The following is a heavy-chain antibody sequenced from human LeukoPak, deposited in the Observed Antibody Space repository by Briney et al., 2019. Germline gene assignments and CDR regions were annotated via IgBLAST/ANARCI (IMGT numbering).Heavy chain of an antibody. D-gene: IGHD2-2*02. CDR2: ISGYNGNT. CDR3: AGEAGIVVVPAAIVY. V-gene: IGHV1-18*01. CDR1: GYTFTTYG. J-gene: IGHJ4*02. Sequence: GASVKVSCKTSGYTFTTYGISWVRQAPGQGLEWMGWISGYNGNTNYAQTLQGRVTMTTDTSTSTAYMELRSLRSDDTAVYYCAGEAGIVVVPAAIVYWGQGTLVTVSS.